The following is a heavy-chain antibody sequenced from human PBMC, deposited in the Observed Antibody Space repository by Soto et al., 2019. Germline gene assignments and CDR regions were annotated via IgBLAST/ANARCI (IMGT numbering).Heavy chain of an antibody. D-gene: IGHD3-22*01. CDR2: IYFRGTT. Sequence: SETLSLTCTVSGGSISSYYWSWIRQPPGKGLEWIGYIYFRGTTNYNPSLKSRVTMSADTSKNQFSLKLNSVTAADTAVYYCARMNYYDTSGSPFDYWGQGMMVTVS. CDR1: GGSISSYY. V-gene: IGHV4-59*01. J-gene: IGHJ4*02. CDR3: ARMNYYDTSGSPFDY.